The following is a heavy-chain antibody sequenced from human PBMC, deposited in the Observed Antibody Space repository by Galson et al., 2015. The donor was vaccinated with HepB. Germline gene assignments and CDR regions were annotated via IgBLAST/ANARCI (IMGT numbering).Heavy chain of an antibody. D-gene: IGHD2/OR15-2a*01. CDR1: GGTFSSYA. Sequence: SVKVSCKASGGTFSSYAISWVRQAPGQGLEWMGGIIPIFGTANYAQKFQGRVTITADESTSTAYMELSSLRSEDTAVYYCARCSGNKKSYYYYYGMDVWGQGTTVTVSS. J-gene: IGHJ6*02. CDR2: IIPIFGTA. V-gene: IGHV1-69*13. CDR3: ARCSGNKKSYYYYYGMDV.